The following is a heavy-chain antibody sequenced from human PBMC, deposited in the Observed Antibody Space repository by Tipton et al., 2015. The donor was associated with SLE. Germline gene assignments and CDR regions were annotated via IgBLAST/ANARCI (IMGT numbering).Heavy chain of an antibody. CDR2: ISYDGSNK. CDR1: GFTFSSYG. D-gene: IGHD6-6*01. CDR3: ARDHHVYSSSSDAFDI. V-gene: IGHV3-30*19. J-gene: IGHJ3*02. Sequence: SGFTFSSYGMHWVRQAPGKGLEWVAVISYDGSNKYYADSVKGRFTISRDNSKNTLYLQMNSLRAEDTAVYYCARDHHVYSSSSDAFDIWGQGTMVTVSS.